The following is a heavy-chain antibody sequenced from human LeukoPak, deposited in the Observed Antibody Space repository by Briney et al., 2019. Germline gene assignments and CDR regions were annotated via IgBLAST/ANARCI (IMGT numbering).Heavy chain of an antibody. J-gene: IGHJ2*01. CDR1: GFTFSSYA. D-gene: IGHD4-23*01. CDR2: IGTAGDT. CDR3: ARGGSRYGGAYWYFDL. V-gene: IGHV3-13*01. Sequence: AGGSLRLSCAASGFTFSSYAMSWVRQAPGKGLEWVSAIGTAGDTYYPGSVKGRFTISRENAKNSLYLQMNSLRAGDTAVYYCARGGSRYGGAYWYFDLWGRGTLVTVSS.